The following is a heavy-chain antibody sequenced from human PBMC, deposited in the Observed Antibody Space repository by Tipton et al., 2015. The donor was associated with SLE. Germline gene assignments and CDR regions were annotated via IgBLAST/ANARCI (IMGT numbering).Heavy chain of an antibody. CDR3: ARRALNSHGFDI. J-gene: IGHJ3*02. D-gene: IGHD2-21*01. V-gene: IGHV5-51*03. CDR2: IYPGDSDT. Sequence: QLVQSGAEVKKPGESLKISCKGSGYSFTTYWIGWVRQMPGKGLEWVGIIYPGDSDTRYSPSFQGLVTISADKSINTAYVQWTSLKASDSAIYYCARRALNSHGFDIWGQGTMVTVSS. CDR1: GYSFTTYW.